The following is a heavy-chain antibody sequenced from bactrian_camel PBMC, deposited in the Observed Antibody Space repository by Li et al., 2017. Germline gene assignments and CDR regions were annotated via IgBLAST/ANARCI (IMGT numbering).Heavy chain of an antibody. D-gene: IGHD2*01. J-gene: IGHJ4*01. CDR1: EVTANINC. CDR2: IDSDETR. Sequence: HVQLVESGGGSVQPGGSHRLSCAASEVTANINCLGWFRQAPGKEREEVAAIDSDETRSYSDSVADRFTISLDNAKHTLYLEMNSLKPNDTAMYSCGAARGPRFYGPCDYNVWGQGTQVTVS. CDR3: GAARGPRFYGPCDYNV. V-gene: IGHV3S53*01.